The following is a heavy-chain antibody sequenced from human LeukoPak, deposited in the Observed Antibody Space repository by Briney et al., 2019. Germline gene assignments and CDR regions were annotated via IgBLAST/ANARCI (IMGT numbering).Heavy chain of an antibody. CDR2: IYHSGST. CDR3: ARLSPVRAT. V-gene: IGHV4-38-2*01. Sequence: SETLSLTCAVSGYSISSGYYWGWIRQPPGKGLEWIGSIYHSGSTYYNPSLKSRVTISVDTSKNQFSLKLSSVTAADTAVYYCARLSPVRATWGQGTLVTVSS. D-gene: IGHD1-26*01. J-gene: IGHJ4*02. CDR1: GYSISSGYY.